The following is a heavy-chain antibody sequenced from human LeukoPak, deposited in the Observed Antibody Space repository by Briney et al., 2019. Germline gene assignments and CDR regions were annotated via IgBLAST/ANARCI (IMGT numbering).Heavy chain of an antibody. CDR2: LNADGISA. D-gene: IGHD1-26*01. V-gene: IGHV3-74*01. J-gene: IGHJ4*02. CDR3: AREWIGWEPHFDY. Sequence: GGSLRLSCAASGFPFRSSWMHWVRQAPGRGLVWVSRLNADGISASYANSVKGRFTISRDNSKNTLYLQMNSLRAEDTAVYYCAREWIGWEPHFDYWGQGTLVTVSS. CDR1: GFPFRSSW.